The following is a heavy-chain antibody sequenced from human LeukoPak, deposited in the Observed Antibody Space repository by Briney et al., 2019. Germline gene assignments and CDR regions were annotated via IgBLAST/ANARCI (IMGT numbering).Heavy chain of an antibody. CDR3: ARGPYTNGHYFDY. CDR1: GFTFSDYY. D-gene: IGHD6-19*01. V-gene: IGHV3-11*04. CDR2: ISSSGSTM. Sequence: GGSLRLSCAASGFTFSDYYMSWIRQAPGKGLECVSYISSSGSTMYYADSVKGRFTISRDNAKNSLYLQMNSLRAEDTAVYYCARGPYTNGHYFDYWGQGTLATVSS. J-gene: IGHJ4*02.